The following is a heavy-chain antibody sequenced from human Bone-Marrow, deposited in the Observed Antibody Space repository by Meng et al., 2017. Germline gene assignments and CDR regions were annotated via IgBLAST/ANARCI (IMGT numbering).Heavy chain of an antibody. Sequence: QLQLHQSHPGLVQPSDPVSHIVTVSGGSISSRSYFWGWSRQPPGKGLEWIGTIYYSGSTSYNPSLNSRVTISVDTSKNQFSLKLNSVTAADTALYYCATSNALPALNWFDPWGRGTLVTVS. CDR3: ATSNALPALNWFDP. CDR2: IYYSGST. V-gene: IGHV4-39*07. CDR1: GGSISSRSYF. J-gene: IGHJ5*02. D-gene: IGHD1-1*01.